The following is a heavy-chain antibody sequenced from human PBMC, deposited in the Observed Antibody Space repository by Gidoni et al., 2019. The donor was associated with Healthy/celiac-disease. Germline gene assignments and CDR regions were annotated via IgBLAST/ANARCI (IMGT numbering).Heavy chain of an antibody. J-gene: IGHJ4*02. V-gene: IGHV4-59*01. CDR1: GGSISSYY. D-gene: IGHD3-22*01. CDR2: IYDSGST. CDR3: ARVMGHWYYDSSGCYFDY. Sequence: QVQLQESGPGLVKPSETLSLTCTVSGGSISSYYWSWIRQPPGKGLEWIGYIYDSGSTNYNPSLKSRVTISVDTSKNQFSLKLSSVTAADTAVYYCARVMGHWYYDSSGCYFDYWGQGTLVTVSS.